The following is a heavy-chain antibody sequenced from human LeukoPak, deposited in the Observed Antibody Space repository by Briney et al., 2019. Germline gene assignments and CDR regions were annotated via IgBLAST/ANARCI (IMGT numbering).Heavy chain of an antibody. CDR3: ARPYYYDSRIDP. V-gene: IGHV4-30-4*01. J-gene: IGHJ5*02. CDR1: GGSIRSGDYY. Sequence: SETLSLTCTVSGGSIRSGDYYWSWIRQPPGKGLEWIGYTYYSGSTYYNPSLKSRVTISVDTSKNQCSLKLTSVTAADTAVYYCARPYYYDSRIDPWGQGTLVTVSS. D-gene: IGHD3-22*01. CDR2: TYYSGST.